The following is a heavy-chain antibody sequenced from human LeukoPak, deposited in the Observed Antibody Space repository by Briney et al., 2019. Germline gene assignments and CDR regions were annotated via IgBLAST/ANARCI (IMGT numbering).Heavy chain of an antibody. J-gene: IGHJ4*02. CDR2: ISGSGGTT. CDR1: RFTFSSYA. D-gene: IGHD3-9*01. Sequence: TGGSLRLSCAASRFTFSSYAMSWVRQAPGKELEWVSAISGSGGTTYNADSVKGRFTISRDNSKNTLYLQLNSLRAEDTAVYYCAKGAGNFDWSYHDYWGQGTLVTVSS. CDR3: AKGAGNFDWSYHDY. V-gene: IGHV3-23*01.